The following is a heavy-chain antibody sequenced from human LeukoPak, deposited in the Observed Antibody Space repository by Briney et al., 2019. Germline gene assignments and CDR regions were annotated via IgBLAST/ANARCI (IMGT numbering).Heavy chain of an antibody. V-gene: IGHV1-69*05. Sequence: SVKVSCKASGGTFSSYAISWVRQAPGQGLEWMRGITPIFGTANYAQKFQGRVTITTDESTSTAYMELSSLRSEDTAVYYCARGSDSSGYYFDYWGQGTLVTVSS. CDR2: ITPIFGTA. CDR3: ARGSDSSGYYFDY. CDR1: GGTFSSYA. J-gene: IGHJ4*02. D-gene: IGHD3-22*01.